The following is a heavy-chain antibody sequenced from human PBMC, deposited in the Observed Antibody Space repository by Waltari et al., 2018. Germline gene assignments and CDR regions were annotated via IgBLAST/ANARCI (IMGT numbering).Heavy chain of an antibody. CDR1: GGSISSSSYY. D-gene: IGHD3-22*01. V-gene: IGHV4-39*07. CDR2: IYYSGST. CDR3: ARVPVLYYDSSGYHLDY. J-gene: IGHJ4*02. Sequence: QLQLQESGPGLVKPSETLSLTCTVSGGSISSSSYYWGWIRQPPGKGLEWIGSIYYSGSTYYNPSRKSRVTISVDTSKNQFSLKLSSVTAADTAVYYCARVPVLYYDSSGYHLDYWGQGTLVTVSS.